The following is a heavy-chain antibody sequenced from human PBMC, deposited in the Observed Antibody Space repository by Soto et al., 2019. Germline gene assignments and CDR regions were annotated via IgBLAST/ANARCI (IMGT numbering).Heavy chain of an antibody. D-gene: IGHD6-19*01. Sequence: SETLSLTCAVSGGSISSSNWWSWVRQPPGKGLEWIGEIYHSGSTNYNPSLKSRVTISVDKSKNQFSLKLSSVTAADTAVYYCARDGSGWYQNWFDPWGQGTLVTVSS. CDR3: ARDGSGWYQNWFDP. CDR2: IYHSGST. CDR1: GGSISSSNW. J-gene: IGHJ5*02. V-gene: IGHV4-4*02.